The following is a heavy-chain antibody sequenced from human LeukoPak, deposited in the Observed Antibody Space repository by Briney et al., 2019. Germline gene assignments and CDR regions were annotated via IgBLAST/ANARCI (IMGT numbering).Heavy chain of an antibody. CDR3: ATSKYSGSY. V-gene: IGHV3-9*01. CDR1: GFTFDDYA. D-gene: IGHD1-26*01. CDR2: ISWNSGSI. Sequence: GGSLRLSCAASGFTFDDYAMHWVRQAPGKGLEWVSGISWNSGSIGYADSVKGRFTISRDNSKNTLNLQMNSLRAEDTAVYYCATSKYSGSYWGQGTLVTVSS. J-gene: IGHJ4*02.